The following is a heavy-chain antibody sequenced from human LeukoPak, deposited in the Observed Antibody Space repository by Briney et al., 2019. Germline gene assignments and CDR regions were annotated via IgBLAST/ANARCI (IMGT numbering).Heavy chain of an antibody. Sequence: GGSLRLSCAASGFTFDDYGMRWVRQAPGKGLEWVSGINWNGGSTGYADSVKGRFTISRDNAKNSLYLQMNSLRAEDTALYYCAGGTLKAAATDFDYWGQGTLVTVSS. D-gene: IGHD6-13*01. V-gene: IGHV3-20*04. CDR3: AGGTLKAAATDFDY. CDR2: INWNGGST. J-gene: IGHJ4*02. CDR1: GFTFDDYG.